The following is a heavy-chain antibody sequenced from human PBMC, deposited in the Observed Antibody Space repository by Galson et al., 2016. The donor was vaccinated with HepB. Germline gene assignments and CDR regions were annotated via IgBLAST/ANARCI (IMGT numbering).Heavy chain of an antibody. Sequence: SLRLSCAVSGVTVSSNYMSWVRQAPGKGLEWVSSIHSVGSTYYADSVKGRFPISRDSSKNTLFLQMNGLRAEDTAIYYCARDLPDFYDAGGYPLYFDFWGQGTLVTVSS. CDR1: GVTVSSNY. CDR3: ARDLPDFYDAGGYPLYFDF. J-gene: IGHJ4*02. CDR2: IHSVGST. D-gene: IGHD3-22*01. V-gene: IGHV3-66*01.